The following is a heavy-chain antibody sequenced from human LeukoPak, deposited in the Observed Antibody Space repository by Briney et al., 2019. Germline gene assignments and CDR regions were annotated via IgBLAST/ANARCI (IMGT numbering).Heavy chain of an antibody. V-gene: IGHV4-34*01. J-gene: IGHJ4*02. CDR1: GGSFSGYY. CDR2: IYHSGST. CDR3: ARGVFSGYYSSTFDY. D-gene: IGHD3-22*01. Sequence: KSSETLSLTCAVYGGSFSGYYWSWIRQPPGKGLEWIGEIYHSGSTNYNPSLKSRVTISVDTSKNQFSLKLSSVTAADTAVYYCARGVFSGYYSSTFDYWGQGTLVTVSS.